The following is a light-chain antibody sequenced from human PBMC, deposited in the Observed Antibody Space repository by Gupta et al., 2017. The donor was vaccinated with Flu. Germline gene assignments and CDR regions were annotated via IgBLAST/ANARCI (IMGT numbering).Light chain of an antibody. V-gene: IGLV1-44*01. CDR3: AAGDDSLNGVV. J-gene: IGLJ3*02. Sequence: QSVLTQPPSASGTPGQRVTISCSGGSSNIGSNTVNWYQQLPGTAPKVLIYSNNQRPSGVPERFSGSKSGTSASLVISGLQSEDEAPYYCAAGDDSLNGVVFGGGTKLTVL. CDR1: SSNIGSNT. CDR2: SNN.